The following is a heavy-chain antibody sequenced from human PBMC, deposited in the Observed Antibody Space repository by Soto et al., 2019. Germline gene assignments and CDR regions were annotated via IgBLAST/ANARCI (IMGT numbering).Heavy chain of an antibody. CDR2: IYPGDSDT. CDR1: GYSFTSYW. J-gene: IGHJ6*02. D-gene: IGHD6-6*01. V-gene: IGHV5-51*01. Sequence: GESLKISCKGSGYSFTSYWIGWVRQMPGKGLEWMGIIYPGDSDTRYSPSFQGQVTISADKSISTAYLQWSSLKASDTAMYYCARQYSTPSGLKTYYYYGMDVWGQGTTVTVSS. CDR3: ARQYSTPSGLKTYYYYGMDV.